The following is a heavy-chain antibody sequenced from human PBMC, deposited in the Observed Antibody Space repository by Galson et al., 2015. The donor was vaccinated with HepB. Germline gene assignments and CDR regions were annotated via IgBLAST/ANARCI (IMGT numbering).Heavy chain of an antibody. D-gene: IGHD3-22*01. CDR2: IIPIFGTA. J-gene: IGHJ6*02. CDR1: GGTFSSYA. Sequence: SVKVSCKASGGTFSSYAISWVRQAPGQGLEWMGGIIPIFGTANYAQKFQGRVTITADESTSTAYMELSSLRSEDTAVYYCASSVGYDSSGYPYYYYYGMDVWGQGTTVTVSS. CDR3: ASSVGYDSSGYPYYYYYGMDV. V-gene: IGHV1-69*13.